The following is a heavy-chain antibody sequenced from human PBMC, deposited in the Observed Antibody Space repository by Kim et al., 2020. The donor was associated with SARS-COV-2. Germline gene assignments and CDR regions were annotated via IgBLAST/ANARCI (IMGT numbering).Heavy chain of an antibody. J-gene: IGHJ6*02. V-gene: IGHV1-3*01. Sequence: ASVKVSCKASGYTFTSYAMHWVRQAPGQRLEWMGWINAGNGNTKYLQKFQGRVTITRDTSASTAYMELSSRRSEDTAVYYCARHGLVPAAIRGMDVWGPGTTVNVP. D-gene: IGHD2-2*01. CDR2: INAGNGNT. CDR3: ARHGLVPAAIRGMDV. CDR1: GYTFTSYA.